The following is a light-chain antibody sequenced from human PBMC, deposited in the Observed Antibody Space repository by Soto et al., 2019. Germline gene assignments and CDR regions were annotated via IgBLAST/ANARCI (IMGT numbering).Light chain of an antibody. CDR1: QSINNY. J-gene: IGKJ2*01. Sequence: DIVLTQSPGTLSLSPGERVTLSCRASQSINNYLAWYQQKPGQTPRLLIYDASNRATGIPSRFSCRGSGTDFTLRSSGLELEDFATYYCQQRAGWPYTFGQGTRLEIK. CDR3: QQRAGWPYT. CDR2: DAS. V-gene: IGKV3-11*01.